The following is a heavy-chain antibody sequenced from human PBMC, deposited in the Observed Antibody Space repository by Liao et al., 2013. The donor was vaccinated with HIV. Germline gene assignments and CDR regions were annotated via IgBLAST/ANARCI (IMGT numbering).Heavy chain of an antibody. Sequence: QVQLQESGPGLVKPSQTLSLTCTVSGGSISSGSYYWNWLRQPAGKGLEWIGRVYHSGSTNYNPALKSRVSMSIDTSRDQFSLRLRSVTAADTAVYYCARDARSGPFDFWGQGILVTVSS. V-gene: IGHV4-61*02. J-gene: IGHJ4*02. D-gene: IGHD3-3*01. CDR1: GGSISSGSYY. CDR3: ARDARSGPFDF. CDR2: VYHSGST.